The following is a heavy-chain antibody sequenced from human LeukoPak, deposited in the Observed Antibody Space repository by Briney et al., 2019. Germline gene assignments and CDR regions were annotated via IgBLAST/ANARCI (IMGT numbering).Heavy chain of an antibody. D-gene: IGHD3-16*01. CDR3: ARGENTYIDY. CDR2: INSGGSDS. V-gene: IGHV3-74*01. J-gene: IGHJ4*02. CDR1: GFTFSSYW. Sequence: GGSLRLSCAASGFTFSSYWIHWVRQAPGKGLVWVSRINSGGSDSIYADSVKGRFTISRDNAKDTLYLQMNSLRAEDTAVYYCARGENTYIDYWGQGTLVTVSS.